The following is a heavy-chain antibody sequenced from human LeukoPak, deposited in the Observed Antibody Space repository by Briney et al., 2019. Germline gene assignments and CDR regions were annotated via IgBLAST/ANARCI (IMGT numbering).Heavy chain of an antibody. CDR3: ASMGKPSGGS. CDR1: GSTFSGYW. D-gene: IGHD3-10*01. J-gene: IGHJ5*02. Sequence: GGSLRLSCATSGSTFSGYWMHWVRQAPGKGLEWVSRISMDGSDTTYADSVKGRFTISRDNAKKTLYLQMNSLGAEDTAVYHCASMGKPSGGSWGQGTLVTVSS. CDR2: ISMDGSDT. V-gene: IGHV3-74*03.